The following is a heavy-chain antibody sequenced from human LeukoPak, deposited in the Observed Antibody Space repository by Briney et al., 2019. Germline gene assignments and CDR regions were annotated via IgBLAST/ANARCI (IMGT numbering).Heavy chain of an antibody. CDR2: INHSGST. J-gene: IGHJ6*03. V-gene: IGHV4-34*01. CDR1: GGSFSGYY. CDR3: ASSGSAARPAYYYMDV. Sequence: SETLSLTCAVYGGSFSGYYWSWIRQPPGKGLEWIGEINHSGSTNYNPSLKSRVTISVDTSKHQFSLKLSSVTAADTAVYCCASSGSAARPAYYYMDVWGKGTTVTVSS. D-gene: IGHD6-6*01.